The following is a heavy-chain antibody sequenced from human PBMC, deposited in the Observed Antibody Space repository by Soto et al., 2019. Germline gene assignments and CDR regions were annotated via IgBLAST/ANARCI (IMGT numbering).Heavy chain of an antibody. CDR2: IYYSGST. CDR3: ARFPNYYGSGGYFDY. J-gene: IGHJ4*02. Sequence: QVQLQESGPGLVKPSETLSLTCTVSGGSISSYYWSWIRQPPGKGLEWIGYIYYSGSTNYIPSLKSRVTLSVDTAKNPFSLKLSSWTAADTAVYYCARFPNYYGSGGYFDYWGQGTLVTVSS. CDR1: GGSISSYY. D-gene: IGHD3-10*01. V-gene: IGHV4-59*01.